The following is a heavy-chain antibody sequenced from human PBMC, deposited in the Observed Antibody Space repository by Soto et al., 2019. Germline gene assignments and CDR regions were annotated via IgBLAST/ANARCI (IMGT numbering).Heavy chain of an antibody. J-gene: IGHJ6*02. CDR2: IIPIFGTA. D-gene: IGHD5-12*01. V-gene: IGHV1-69*01. CDR1: GGTFSSYA. Sequence: QVQLVQSGAEVKKPGSSVKVSCKASGGTFSSYAISWVRQAPGQGLEWMGGIIPIFGTANYAQKFQGRVTITADESTSTAYMELSSLRSEDTAVYYCARERVGEGIYSGYLYYHYYGMDVWGQGTTVTVSS. CDR3: ARERVGEGIYSGYLYYHYYGMDV.